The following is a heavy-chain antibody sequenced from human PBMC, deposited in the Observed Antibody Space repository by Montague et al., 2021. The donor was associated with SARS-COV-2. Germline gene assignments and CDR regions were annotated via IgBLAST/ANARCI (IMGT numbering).Heavy chain of an antibody. J-gene: IGHJ6*03. Sequence: SETLSLTCTVSGGSISSYYWSWIWQPPGKGLEWIGNIYYSGSTNYNSSLKSRVTISVDTSKNQSPLKLSSVTAADTAVYYCARGIITIPFIPAHYYMDVWGKGTTVTVSS. D-gene: IGHD3-3*01. CDR2: IYYSGST. CDR1: GGSISSYY. V-gene: IGHV4-59*01. CDR3: ARGIITIPFIPAHYYMDV.